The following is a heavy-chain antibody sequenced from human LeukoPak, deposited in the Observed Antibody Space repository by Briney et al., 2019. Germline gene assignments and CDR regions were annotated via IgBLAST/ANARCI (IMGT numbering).Heavy chain of an antibody. J-gene: IGHJ4*02. D-gene: IGHD3-16*01. CDR3: AYHFGGQTPFRDY. CDR2: INHSGST. CDR1: GGSFSSYY. Sequence: PSETLSLTCTVSGGSFSSYYWSWIRQPPGKGLEWIGEINHSGSTNYNPSLKSRVTISVDTSKNQFSLKLSSVTAADTAVYYCAYHFGGQTPFRDYWGQGTLVTVSS. V-gene: IGHV4-34*01.